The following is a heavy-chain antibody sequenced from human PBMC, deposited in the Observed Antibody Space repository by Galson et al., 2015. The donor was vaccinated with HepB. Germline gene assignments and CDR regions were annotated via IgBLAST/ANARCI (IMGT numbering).Heavy chain of an antibody. CDR1: GYTFTSYG. Sequence: SVKVSCKASGYTFTSYGISWVRQAPGQGLEWMGWISAYNGNTNYAQKLQGRVTMTTDTSTSTAYMELRSLRSDDTAVYYCARDPWSIFGVVDAFDIWGQGTMVTVSS. CDR2: ISAYNGNT. CDR3: ARDPWSIFGVVDAFDI. V-gene: IGHV1-18*01. D-gene: IGHD3-3*01. J-gene: IGHJ3*02.